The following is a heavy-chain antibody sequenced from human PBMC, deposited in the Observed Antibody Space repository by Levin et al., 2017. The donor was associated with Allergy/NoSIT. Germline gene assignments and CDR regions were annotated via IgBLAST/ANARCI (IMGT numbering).Heavy chain of an antibody. CDR3: AREIRGFDP. J-gene: IGHJ5*02. CDR2: MNVNSGKT. V-gene: IGHV1-8*01. CDR1: GYTFATYD. Sequence: AASVKVSCKASGYTFATYDINWVRQASGQGLEWMGWMNVNSGKTGYAQKFQGRVTMTRNTSISTAYMEMSSLTSEDTAVYYCAREIRGFDPWGQGTLVTVSS.